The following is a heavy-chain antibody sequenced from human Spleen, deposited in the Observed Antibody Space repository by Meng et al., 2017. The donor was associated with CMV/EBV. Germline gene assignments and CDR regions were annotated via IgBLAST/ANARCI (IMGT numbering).Heavy chain of an antibody. CDR2: IDSSSRTI. CDR3: VRDKYCRTTSCSTFDDYYGMDV. Sequence: LSLTCAASGFTFSNYVMNWVRQAPGKGLEWVSYIDSSSRTIYYADSVKGRFTISRDNAKNSLYLQMNSLRAEDTALYYCVRDKYCRTTSCSTFDDYYGMDVWGQGSTVTVSS. J-gene: IGHJ6*02. V-gene: IGHV3-48*04. D-gene: IGHD2-2*02. CDR1: GFTFSNYV.